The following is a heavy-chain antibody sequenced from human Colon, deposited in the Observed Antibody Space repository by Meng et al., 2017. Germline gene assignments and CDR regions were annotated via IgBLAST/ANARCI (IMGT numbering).Heavy chain of an antibody. Sequence: GESLKISCAASGFTVSSNYMSWVRQAPGKGLEWVSVIYSGGSTYYADSVKGRFTISRDNSNNTLYLQMNSLRAEDTAVYYCARSLLRCHFDYWAQGTLVTVSS. CDR3: ARSLLRCHFDY. CDR1: GFTVSSNY. J-gene: IGHJ4*02. D-gene: IGHD4-17*01. CDR2: IYSGGST. V-gene: IGHV3-53*01.